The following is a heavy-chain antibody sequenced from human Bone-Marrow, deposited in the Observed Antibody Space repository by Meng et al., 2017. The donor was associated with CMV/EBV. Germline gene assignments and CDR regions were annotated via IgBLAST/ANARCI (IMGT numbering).Heavy chain of an antibody. J-gene: IGHJ4*02. Sequence: SETLSLTCTVSGGSISGYYWSWIRQPPGKGLEWIGYIYYSGSTNYNPSLKSRVTISVDTSKNQFSLKLSSVTAADTAVYYCAKVTVHGFFDYWGQGTRVTVSS. V-gene: IGHV4-59*01. CDR3: AKVTVHGFFDY. CDR1: GGSISGYY. CDR2: IYYSGST. D-gene: IGHD4-11*01.